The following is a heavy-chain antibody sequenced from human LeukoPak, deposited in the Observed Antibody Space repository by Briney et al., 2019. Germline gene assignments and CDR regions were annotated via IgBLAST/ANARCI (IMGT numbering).Heavy chain of an antibody. CDR1: GFTFSSCA. D-gene: IGHD6-19*01. V-gene: IGHV3-23*01. Sequence: GGSLRLSCTASGFTFSSCAMDWVRQAPGKGLEWVSTISGGAGTTYYADSVKGRFTISRDNSENTLHLQMNNLRAEDSALYYCAKRPPASGWSAMDVWGKGTTVTVSS. CDR2: ISGGAGTT. J-gene: IGHJ6*04. CDR3: AKRPPASGWSAMDV.